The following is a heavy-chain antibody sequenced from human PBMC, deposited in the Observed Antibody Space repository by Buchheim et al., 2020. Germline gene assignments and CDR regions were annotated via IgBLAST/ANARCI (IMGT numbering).Heavy chain of an antibody. Sequence: QVHLVQSGAEVKKPGASVKVSCKASGYTFTSYHMHWVRQAPGQGLEWMGIIHPSDGFARYAQTFQGRVTVTRDTSTTTVYMELSSLRFEDTAVYYCARDRGGSWSSDYWGQGTL. V-gene: IGHV1-46*03. J-gene: IGHJ4*02. CDR2: IHPSDGFA. D-gene: IGHD2-15*01. CDR3: ARDRGGSWSSDY. CDR1: GYTFTSYH.